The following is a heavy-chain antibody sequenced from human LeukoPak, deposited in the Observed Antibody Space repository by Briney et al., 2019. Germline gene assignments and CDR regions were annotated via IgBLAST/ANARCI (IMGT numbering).Heavy chain of an antibody. CDR2: IWYDGSNK. V-gene: IGHV3-33*01. J-gene: IGHJ6*04. Sequence: GGCLRLSCAASGFTFSSYGMHWARQAPGKGLEWVAVIWYDGSNKYYADSVKGRFTISRDNSKNTLYLQMNSLRAEDTAVYYCARGLGLYYYYGMDVWGKGTTVTVSS. CDR1: GFTFSSYG. D-gene: IGHD3-16*01. CDR3: ARGLGLYYYYGMDV.